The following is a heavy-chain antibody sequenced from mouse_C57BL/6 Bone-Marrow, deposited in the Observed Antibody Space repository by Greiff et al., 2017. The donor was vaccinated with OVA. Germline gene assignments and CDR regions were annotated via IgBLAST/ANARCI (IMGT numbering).Heavy chain of an antibody. J-gene: IGHJ2*01. CDR2: GQGLEWIG. V-gene: IGHV1-87*01. Sequence: QVQLQQSGPELARPWASVKISCQAFYTFSRRVHFAIRDTNYWMQWVKQRPGQGLEWIGAIYPGKGDTSYNQKFKGKATLTADKPSSTAYMQLSSLTSEDAAAYYCAWSSYSYYFDYWGQGTTLTVSS. CDR1: YTFSRRVH. CDR3: SEDAAAYYCAWSSYSYYFDY. D-gene: IGHD2-12*01.